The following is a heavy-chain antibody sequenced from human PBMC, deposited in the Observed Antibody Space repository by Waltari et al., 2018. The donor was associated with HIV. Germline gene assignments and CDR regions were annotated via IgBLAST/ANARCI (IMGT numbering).Heavy chain of an antibody. CDR3: ARGGFYGSGSKVN. CDR1: GFTFSSYW. CDR2: IKQDGSEK. D-gene: IGHD3-10*01. V-gene: IGHV3-7*04. Sequence: EVQLVESGGGLVQPGGSLRLSCAASGFTFSSYWMSWVSQAPGKGLEWVANIKQDGSEKYYVDSVNGRFTIARDNAENSLYLQMTSLRAEDTAVYYCARGGFYGSGSKVNWGQGTLVTVSS. J-gene: IGHJ4*02.